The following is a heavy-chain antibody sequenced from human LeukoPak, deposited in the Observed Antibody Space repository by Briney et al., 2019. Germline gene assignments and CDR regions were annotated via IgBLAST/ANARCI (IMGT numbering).Heavy chain of an antibody. CDR3: ARDRGIVAGREVDY. CDR1: GFPFSTSV. J-gene: IGHJ4*02. V-gene: IGHV3-48*04. CDR2: ISSSSSTI. Sequence: GGSLRLSCGTSGFPFSTSVMNWVRQAPGKGLEWVSYISSSSSTIYYADSVKGRFTISRDNAKNSLYLQMNSLRAEDTAVYYCARDRGIVAGREVDYWGQGTLVTVSS. D-gene: IGHD6-19*01.